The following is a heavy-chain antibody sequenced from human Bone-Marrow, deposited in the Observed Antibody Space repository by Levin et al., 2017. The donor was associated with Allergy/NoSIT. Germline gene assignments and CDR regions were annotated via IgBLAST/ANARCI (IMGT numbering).Heavy chain of an antibody. CDR3: ARGPGDIYFFHGLDL. V-gene: IGHV1-2*02. CDR2: INPNSGDT. J-gene: IGHJ6*02. CDR1: TNSLTGYY. Sequence: GESLKISCKSSTNSLTGYYIHWVRQAPGQGLEWVGWINPNSGDTTYAQTFEGRVTMTRDTSISTAYMELSGLRSDDTAVYYCARGPGDIYFFHGLDLWGQGTTVFVSS.